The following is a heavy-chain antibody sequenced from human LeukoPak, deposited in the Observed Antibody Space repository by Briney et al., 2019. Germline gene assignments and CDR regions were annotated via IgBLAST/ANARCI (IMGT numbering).Heavy chain of an antibody. CDR1: GFTFSSYG. CDR2: ISYDGSNK. D-gene: IGHD3-10*01. V-gene: IGHV3-30*03. CDR3: ARSPPNYYGSGSYLGVIDY. J-gene: IGHJ4*02. Sequence: PGRSLRLSCAASGFTFSSYGMHWVRQAPGKGLEWVAVISYDGSNKYYADSVKGRFTISRDNSKNTLYLQMNSLRAEDTAVYYCARSPPNYYGSGSYLGVIDYWGQGTLVTVSS.